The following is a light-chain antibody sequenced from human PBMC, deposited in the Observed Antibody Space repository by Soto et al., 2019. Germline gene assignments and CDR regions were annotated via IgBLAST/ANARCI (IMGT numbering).Light chain of an antibody. V-gene: IGLV1-44*01. CDR2: SNN. CDR1: SSHIGSNT. Sequence: QLVLTQPPSASGTPGQRVTISCSGSSSHIGSNTVNWYQQLPGTAPKLLIYSNNQRPSGVPDRFSGSKSGTSASLAISGLQSEDEADYYCAAWDDSLNGSYVFGTGTKLTVL. CDR3: AAWDDSLNGSYV. J-gene: IGLJ1*01.